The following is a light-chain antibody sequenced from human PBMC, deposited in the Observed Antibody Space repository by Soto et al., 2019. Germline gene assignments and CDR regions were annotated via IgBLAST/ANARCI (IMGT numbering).Light chain of an antibody. V-gene: IGKV3-20*01. Sequence: EIVLTQSPGTLSLSPGERATLSCRASQSVSSSNLAWYQQKPGQAPRLLIYGASSRATGLPDRFSGGGSGTDFTLTISRLEPEDFAVYSCQQYGSSPPTFGQGTKLEIK. CDR1: QSVSSSN. CDR2: GAS. CDR3: QQYGSSPPT. J-gene: IGKJ2*01.